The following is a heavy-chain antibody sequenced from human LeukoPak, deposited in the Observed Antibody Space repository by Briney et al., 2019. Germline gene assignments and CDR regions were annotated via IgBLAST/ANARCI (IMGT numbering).Heavy chain of an antibody. V-gene: IGHV3-11*04. J-gene: IGHJ4*02. CDR2: INTDGGSI. Sequence: GGSLRLSCAASGFTFSDYYMSWIRQAPGKGLEWVSYINTDGGSIYYADSVKGRFTISRDNAKNSLCLQMNSLRAEDTAVYYCARVTRGRGRLITMVRGALGVVDYWGQGTLVTVSS. CDR3: ARVTRGRGRLITMVRGALGVVDY. D-gene: IGHD3-10*01. CDR1: GFTFSDYY.